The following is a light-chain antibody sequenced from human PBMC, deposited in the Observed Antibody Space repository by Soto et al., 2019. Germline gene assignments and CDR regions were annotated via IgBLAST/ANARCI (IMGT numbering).Light chain of an antibody. J-gene: IGKJ1*01. Sequence: EIVLTQSPGTLSLSPGERATLSCRASQSVSNSNLAWYQHKPGQAPRLLIYGASSRAAGIPDRFSGSASGTDFTLTITILEPEDFAVYYCQQYGSTPPTFGQGTKVE. CDR1: QSVSNSN. CDR2: GAS. CDR3: QQYGSTPPT. V-gene: IGKV3-20*01.